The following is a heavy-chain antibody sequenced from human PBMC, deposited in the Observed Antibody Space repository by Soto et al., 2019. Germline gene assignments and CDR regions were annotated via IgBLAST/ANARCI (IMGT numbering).Heavy chain of an antibody. J-gene: IGHJ4*02. CDR2: IYSGGSA. V-gene: IGHV3-66*01. CDR3: STAPGVFDY. D-gene: IGHD4-17*01. Sequence: EVQLVDSGGGLVQPGGSLRLSCAASGFSVSTNFMAWVRQAPGKGLEWVSVIYSGGSAYYADSVRGRSTISRDSSKNTLYLQMNSLRAEDTAVYYCSTAPGVFDYWGQGTLVTVSS. CDR1: GFSVSTNF.